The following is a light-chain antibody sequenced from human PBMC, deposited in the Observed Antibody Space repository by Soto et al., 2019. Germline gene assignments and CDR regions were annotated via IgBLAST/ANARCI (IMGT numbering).Light chain of an antibody. Sequence: DIVMTHSPDSLAVSLGERATINCKSSQSVLYSSNNKNYLAWYQQTPGQPPKLLIYWASTRESGVPDRFSGSGSGTDFTLTISSLQAEDVAVYYFQQYYSTPLFTFGPGTKVDIK. CDR2: WAS. V-gene: IGKV4-1*01. CDR1: QSVLYSSNNKNY. J-gene: IGKJ3*01. CDR3: QQYYSTPLFT.